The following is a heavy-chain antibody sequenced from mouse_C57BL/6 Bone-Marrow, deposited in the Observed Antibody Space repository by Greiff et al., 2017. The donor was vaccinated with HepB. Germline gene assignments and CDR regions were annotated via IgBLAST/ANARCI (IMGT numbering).Heavy chain of an antibody. Sequence: EVKLMESEGGLVQPGSSMKLSCTASGFTFSDYYMAWVRQVPEKGLEWVANINYDGSSTYYLDSLKSRFIISRDNAKNILYLQMSSLKSEDTATYYCARDRTTVPYWYFDVGGTGTTVTVSS. CDR3: ARDRTTVPYWYFDV. CDR1: GFTFSDYY. J-gene: IGHJ1*03. D-gene: IGHD1-1*01. CDR2: INYDGSST. V-gene: IGHV5-16*01.